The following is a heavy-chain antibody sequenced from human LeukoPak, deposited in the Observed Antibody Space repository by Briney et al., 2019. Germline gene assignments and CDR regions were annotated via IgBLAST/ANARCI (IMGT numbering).Heavy chain of an antibody. V-gene: IGHV3-23*01. CDR1: GFTFSSYA. CDR2: ISGSGGST. CDR3: AKAVAVATNWFDP. J-gene: IGHJ5*02. D-gene: IGHD6-19*01. Sequence: RSGGSLRLSSAASGFTFSSYAMSWVRQAPGKGLEWVSAISGSGGSTYYADSVKGRFTISRDNSKNTLYLQMNSLRAEDTAVYYCAKAVAVATNWFDPWGQGTLVTVSS.